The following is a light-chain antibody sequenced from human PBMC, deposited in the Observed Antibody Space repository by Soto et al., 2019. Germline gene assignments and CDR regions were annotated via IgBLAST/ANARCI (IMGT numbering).Light chain of an antibody. CDR1: QSLSSNY. V-gene: IGKV3-20*01. CDR2: DVS. CDR3: QQYGSSPET. J-gene: IGKJ1*01. Sequence: EIVLTQSPATLSVSPGERATLSCRASQSLSSNYLAWYQQKPGQAPRLLIYDVSSRATGIPDRFSGSGSGADFTLTVSRLEPEDFAVYYCQQYGSSPETFGQGTKVDIK.